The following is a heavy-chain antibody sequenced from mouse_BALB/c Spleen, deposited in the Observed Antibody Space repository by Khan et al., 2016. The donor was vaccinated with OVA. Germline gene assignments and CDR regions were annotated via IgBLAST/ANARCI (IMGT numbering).Heavy chain of an antibody. CDR2: VSTGGSYT. CDR1: GFTFSTYG. Sequence: EVELVESGGDLVKPGGSLKLSCAASGFTFSTYGMSWVRQAPDKRLEWVATVSTGGSYTYYPDRVKGRFTISRENAKNTLYLQMSGLRSEDTAMFYCTSLAYYYDREGFAYWGQGTLVTVSA. D-gene: IGHD1-1*01. V-gene: IGHV5-6*01. CDR3: TSLAYYYDREGFAY. J-gene: IGHJ3*01.